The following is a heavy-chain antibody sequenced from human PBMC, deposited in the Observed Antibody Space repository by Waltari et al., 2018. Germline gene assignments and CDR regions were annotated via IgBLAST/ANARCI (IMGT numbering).Heavy chain of an antibody. Sequence: QLQLQESGPGLVKPSETLSLTCTVSGGSLSSSSYYWGWIRQPPGKGLEWIGSIYYSGSTYYKPSLKSRVTISVDTSKNQFSLKLSSVTAADTAVYYCARHVGVGATSPFDYWGQGTLVTVSS. CDR3: ARHVGVGATSPFDY. V-gene: IGHV4-39*01. D-gene: IGHD1-26*01. J-gene: IGHJ4*02. CDR2: IYYSGST. CDR1: GGSLSSSSYY.